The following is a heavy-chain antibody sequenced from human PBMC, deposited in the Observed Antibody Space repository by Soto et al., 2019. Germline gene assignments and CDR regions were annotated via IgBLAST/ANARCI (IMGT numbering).Heavy chain of an antibody. J-gene: IGHJ6*02. CDR1: GYTFTSYY. D-gene: IGHD2-15*01. Sequence: ASVKVSCKASGYTFTSYYMHWVRQAPGQGLEWMGIINPSGGSTSYAQKFQGRVTMTRDTSTSTVYMELSSLRSEDTAVYYCARDYPRGYCSGRSCFGYYYYYYGMDVWGQGTTVTVSS. V-gene: IGHV1-46*01. CDR2: INPSGGST. CDR3: ARDYPRGYCSGRSCFGYYYYYYGMDV.